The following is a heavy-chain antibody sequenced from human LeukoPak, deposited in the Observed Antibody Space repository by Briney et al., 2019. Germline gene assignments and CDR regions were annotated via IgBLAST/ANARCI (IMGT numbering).Heavy chain of an antibody. CDR2: ISGSGGST. CDR1: GFTFSSYA. V-gene: IGHV3-23*01. D-gene: IGHD1-26*01. CDR3: AKDRTVGASYWYFDL. Sequence: PGGSLRLSCAASGFTFSSYAMSWVRQAPGKGLEWVSGISGSGGSTYYADSVKGRLTVSRDNSKNTLYLQMNSLRAEDTAIYYCAKDRTVGASYWYFDLWGRGTLVTVSS. J-gene: IGHJ2*01.